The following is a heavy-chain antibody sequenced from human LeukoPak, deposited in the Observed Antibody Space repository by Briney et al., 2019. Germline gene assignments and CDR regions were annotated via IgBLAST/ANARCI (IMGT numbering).Heavy chain of an antibody. V-gene: IGHV3-48*03. CDR2: ISSRAGTI. J-gene: IGHJ5*02. CDR3: ASSVLRNTVTTGKVGPPNNWFDP. CDR1: GFSFSNYE. Sequence: GGSLRLSCAASGFSFSNYEMNWVRQAPGKGLEWLSYISSRAGTIFSAESVKGRFTISRDNAKNSLYLHMNSLRAEDTAVYYCASSVLRNTVTTGKVGPPNNWFDPWGQGTLVTVSS. D-gene: IGHD4-17*01.